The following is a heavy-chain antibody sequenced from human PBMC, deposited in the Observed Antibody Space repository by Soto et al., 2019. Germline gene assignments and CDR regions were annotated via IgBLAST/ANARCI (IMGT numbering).Heavy chain of an antibody. Sequence: QVHLQESGPGLVKPSQTLSLTCTVSGGSISGGRYFWIWVRQHPGKGLEWLGYIYASGTTYYNPSIKSRVTVTVETSKNQFSLKLTSVTAADTGVYYCARQGYSSSSNIGHWGQGTLVTVSS. CDR1: GGSISGGRYF. V-gene: IGHV4-31*03. CDR2: IYASGTT. CDR3: ARQGYSSSSNIGH. J-gene: IGHJ4*02. D-gene: IGHD6-6*01.